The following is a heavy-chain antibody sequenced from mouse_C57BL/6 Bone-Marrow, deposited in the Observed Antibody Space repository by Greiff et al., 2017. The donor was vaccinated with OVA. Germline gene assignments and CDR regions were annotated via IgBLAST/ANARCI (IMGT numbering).Heavy chain of an antibody. J-gene: IGHJ1*03. CDR2: IDPSDSET. CDR1: GYTFTSYW. V-gene: IGHV1-52*01. Sequence: QVQLQQPGAELVRPGSSVKLSCKASGYTFTSYWMHWVKQRPIQGLEWIGNIDPSDSETHYNQKFKDKATLTVDKSSSTAYMQLSSLTSEDSAVYYCAREGVNLDWYFDVWGTGTTVTVSS. CDR3: AREGVNLDWYFDV. D-gene: IGHD1-3*01.